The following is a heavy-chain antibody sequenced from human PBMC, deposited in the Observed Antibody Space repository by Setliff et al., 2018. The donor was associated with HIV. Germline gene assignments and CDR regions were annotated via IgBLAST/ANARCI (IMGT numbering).Heavy chain of an antibody. CDR1: GVTSGDYY. CDR3: ARGGYCSGGSCYYTEYFQH. V-gene: IGHV4-31*03. J-gene: IGHJ1*01. CDR2: IYSSGTK. D-gene: IGHD2-15*01. Sequence: SETLSLTCTFSGVTSGDYYWTWIRQHPVKGLEWIGYIYSSGTKYYNPSLKSRVTISVDTSKNQFSLKLSSVTAADTPVYYCARGGYCSGGSCYYTEYFQHWGQGTLVTVSS.